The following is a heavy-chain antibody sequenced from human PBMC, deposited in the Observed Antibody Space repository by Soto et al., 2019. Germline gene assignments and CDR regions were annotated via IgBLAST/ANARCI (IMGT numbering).Heavy chain of an antibody. CDR2: IIPIFGTA. CDR3: ARDRIYSSSSSFDY. J-gene: IGHJ4*02. D-gene: IGHD6-6*01. V-gene: IGHV1-69*13. CDR1: GGTFSIYA. Sequence: GASVKVSCKASGGTFSIYAISWVRQAPGQGLEWMGGIIPIFGTANYAQKFQGRVTITADESTSTAYMELSSLRSKDTAVYYCARDRIYSSSSSFDYWGQGTLVTVSS.